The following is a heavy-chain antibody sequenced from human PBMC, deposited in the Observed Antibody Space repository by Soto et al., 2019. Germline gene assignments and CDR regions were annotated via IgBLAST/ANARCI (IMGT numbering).Heavy chain of an antibody. CDR3: AKGVATAVPALDY. CDR1: GYTFSSHW. CDR2: IFPGDSDT. J-gene: IGHJ4*02. Sequence: GESLKISCKGSGYTFSSHWIAWVRQMPGKGLEWMGIIFPGDSDTRYSPSFEGQVIISADKSINTAYLQMNSLRPDDTAFYYCAKGVATAVPALDYWGQGTLVTVSS. D-gene: IGHD2-21*02. V-gene: IGHV5-51*01.